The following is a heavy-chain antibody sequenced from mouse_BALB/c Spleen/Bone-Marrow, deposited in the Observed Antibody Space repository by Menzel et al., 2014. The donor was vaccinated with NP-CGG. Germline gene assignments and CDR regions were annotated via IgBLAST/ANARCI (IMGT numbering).Heavy chain of an antibody. V-gene: IGHV1S135*01. Sequence: EVKLMESGPELVKPGASVKISCKASGYSFTGFYMHWVKQSHVKSLEWIGRINPYNGTTSCNQNFKGKASLTVDKSSSTAFMELDSLASEDSADYFCASYGNYGWGQGTTLTVSS. J-gene: IGHJ2*01. CDR1: GYSFTGFY. CDR3: ASYGNYG. CDR2: INPYNGTT. D-gene: IGHD2-1*01.